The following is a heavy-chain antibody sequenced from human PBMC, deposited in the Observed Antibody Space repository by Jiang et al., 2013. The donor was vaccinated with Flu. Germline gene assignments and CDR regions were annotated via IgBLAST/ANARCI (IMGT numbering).Heavy chain of an antibody. CDR1: VAPSVVTT. V-gene: IGHV4-59*01. CDR3: AGGVYYGSGSYYYWYFDL. CDR2: LLQWEH. J-gene: IGHJ2*01. D-gene: IGHD3-10*01. Sequence: VKPSGDPCPSPALSLVAPSVVTTGAGSGSPQEGTGVDWVYLLQWEHQLXPSLKSRVTISVDTSKNQFSLKLSSVTAADTAVYYCAGGVYYGSGSYYYWYFDLWGRGTLVTVSS.